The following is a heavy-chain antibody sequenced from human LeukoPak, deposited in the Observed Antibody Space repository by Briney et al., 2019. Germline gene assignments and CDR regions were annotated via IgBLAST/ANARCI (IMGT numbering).Heavy chain of an antibody. D-gene: IGHD3-9*01. J-gene: IGHJ2*01. CDR3: ARGPEYDMTGYFLWYFDL. CDR2: INHSGST. CDR1: VGSFSGYY. V-gene: IGHV4-34*01. Sequence: SETLSLTCAVYVGSFSGYYWSRIRQPPGKGLEWIGEINHSGSTNYNPSLKSRVTISVDTSKNQFSLKLSSVTAADTAVYYCARGPEYDMTGYFLWYFDLWGRGTLVTVSS.